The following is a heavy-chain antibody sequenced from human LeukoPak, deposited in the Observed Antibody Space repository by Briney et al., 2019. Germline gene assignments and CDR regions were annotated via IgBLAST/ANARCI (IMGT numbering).Heavy chain of an antibody. J-gene: IGHJ4*02. V-gene: IGHV4-59*01. CDR3: ARDSGRVGAPAV. CDR1: GGSISSYY. D-gene: IGHD1-26*01. Sequence: PSETLSLTCTVSGGSISSYYWSWIRQPPGKGLEWIGYIYYSESTNYNPSLRSRVTISVDTSKNQFSLKLSSVTAADTAVYYCARDSGRVGAPAVWGQGALVTVSS. CDR2: IYYSEST.